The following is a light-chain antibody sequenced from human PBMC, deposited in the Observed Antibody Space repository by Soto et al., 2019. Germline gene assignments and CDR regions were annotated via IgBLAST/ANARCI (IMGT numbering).Light chain of an antibody. V-gene: IGLV2-14*01. CDR1: SSDVGGYNY. J-gene: IGLJ1*01. CDR2: EVR. Sequence: QSALTQPASVSGSPGQSITISCTGTSSDVGGYNYVSWYQHHPGKGPKCMIYEVRNRPSGVSNRFSGSKSGNTASLTISGLQAEDEADYYCNSYTSNKTYVFGTGTKLTVL. CDR3: NSYTSNKTYV.